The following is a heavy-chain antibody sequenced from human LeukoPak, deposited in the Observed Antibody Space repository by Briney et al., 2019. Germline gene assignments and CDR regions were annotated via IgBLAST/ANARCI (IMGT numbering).Heavy chain of an antibody. Sequence: GKSLRLSCAASGFTFRNYVIHWVRQAPGKGLEWVAVTSSDLNVKLYADSVKGRFTISRDNSRSTLYLQMNSLRPEDTAIYYCAREGYYGSGSPPSLYFDYWGQGTLVTVSS. CDR1: GFTFRNYV. CDR2: TSSDLNVK. J-gene: IGHJ4*02. CDR3: AREGYYGSGSPPSLYFDY. V-gene: IGHV3-30-3*01. D-gene: IGHD3-10*01.